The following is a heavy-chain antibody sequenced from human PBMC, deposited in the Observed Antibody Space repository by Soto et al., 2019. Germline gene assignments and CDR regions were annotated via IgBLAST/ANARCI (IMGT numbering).Heavy chain of an antibody. J-gene: IGHJ5*02. CDR2: INAGNGDT. D-gene: IGHD3-16*01. CDR1: GYTFTSYA. V-gene: IGHV1-3*01. Sequence: QVQLVQSGAEMRKPGASVMVSCKASGYTFTSYAMNWVRQAPGQRLEWMGWINAGNGDTKYSQTFQDRVTITRDTSSNTVYMELSSLTSADTAIYDCARGPLSLSSADFPWGGGAPGSDSS. CDR3: ARGPLSLSSADFP.